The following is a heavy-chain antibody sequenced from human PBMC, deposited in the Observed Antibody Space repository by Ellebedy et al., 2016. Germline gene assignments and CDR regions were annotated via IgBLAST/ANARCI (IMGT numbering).Heavy chain of an antibody. V-gene: IGHV3-30*18. J-gene: IGHJ6*03. CDR2: ISYDGSNK. Sequence: GGSLRLXXAASGFTFSSYGMHWVRQAPGKGLEWVAVISYDGSNKYYADSVKGRFTISRDNSKKTLYLQMNSLRAEDAAVYDCAKGGYSSSSRSGGGYYYYYYMDVWGKGTTVTVSS. D-gene: IGHD6-6*01. CDR3: AKGGYSSSSRSGGGYYYYYYMDV. CDR1: GFTFSSYG.